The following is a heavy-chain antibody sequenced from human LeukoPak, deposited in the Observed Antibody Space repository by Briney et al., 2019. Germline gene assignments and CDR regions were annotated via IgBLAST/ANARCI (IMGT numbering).Heavy chain of an antibody. CDR2: INHSGST. D-gene: IGHD2-2*01. J-gene: IGHJ6*02. Sequence: SETLSLTCAVYGGSLSGYYWSWIRQPPGKGLEWIGEINHSGSTNYNPSLKSRVTISVDTSKNQFSLKLSSVTAADTAVYYCARPNRGYCSSTSCYPHYYYYYGMDVWGQGTTVTVSS. V-gene: IGHV4-34*01. CDR1: GGSLSGYY. CDR3: ARPNRGYCSSTSCYPHYYYYYGMDV.